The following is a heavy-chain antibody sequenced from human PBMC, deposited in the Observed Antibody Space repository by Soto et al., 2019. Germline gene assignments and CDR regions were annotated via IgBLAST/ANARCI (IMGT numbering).Heavy chain of an antibody. CDR1: GDSISSYY. CDR2: IHDSGAT. D-gene: IGHD3-10*01. Sequence: SETLSLTCNVSGDSISSYYWTWIRQPPGKGLEWIGYIHDSGATYYNPSLQSRVTLSVDKSKNEFSLKMSSVTAADTAVYYCTSKFGQLLADAFDIWGQGTMVT. CDR3: TSKFGQLLADAFDI. V-gene: IGHV4-59*12. J-gene: IGHJ3*02.